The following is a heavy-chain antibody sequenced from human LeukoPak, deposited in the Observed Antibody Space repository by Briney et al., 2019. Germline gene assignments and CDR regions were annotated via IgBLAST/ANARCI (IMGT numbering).Heavy chain of an antibody. V-gene: IGHV3-23*01. CDR3: AKGITSLDF. Sequence: PGGSLRLSCSASGFIFSSSGMSWVRQAPGKGLEWVSGMSSGGGSPYYADSVKGRFTISRDNSKSTLFLQMNNLRAEDTALYYCAKGITSLDFWGQGTWSPSPQ. CDR1: GFIFSSSG. CDR2: MSSGGGSP. J-gene: IGHJ4*02.